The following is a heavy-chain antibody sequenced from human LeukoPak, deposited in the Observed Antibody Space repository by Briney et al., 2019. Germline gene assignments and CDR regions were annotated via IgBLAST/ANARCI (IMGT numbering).Heavy chain of an antibody. CDR3: ARSGYSGYDGYWFDP. V-gene: IGHV2-70*04. CDR1: GFSLSTSGMR. J-gene: IGHJ5*02. Sequence: SGPALVKPTQTLTLTCTFSGFSLSTSGMRVSWIRQPPGKALEWLARIDWDDDKSYSTSLKTRLTISKDTSKNQVVLTMTNMDPVDTATYYCARSGYSGYDGYWFDPWGQGTLVTVSS. CDR2: IDWDDDK. D-gene: IGHD5-12*01.